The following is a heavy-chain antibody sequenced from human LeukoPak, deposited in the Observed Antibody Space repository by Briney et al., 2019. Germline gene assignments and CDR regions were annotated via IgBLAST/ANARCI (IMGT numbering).Heavy chain of an antibody. Sequence: PSETLSLTCAVYGGSFSGYYWSWIRQPPGKGLEWIGEINHSGSTNYNPSLKSRVTISVDTSKNQFSLKLSSVTAADTAVYYCARGCGWHRLDYRGQGTLVTVSS. V-gene: IGHV4-34*01. CDR2: INHSGST. J-gene: IGHJ4*02. CDR1: GGSFSGYY. D-gene: IGHD6-19*01. CDR3: ARGCGWHRLDY.